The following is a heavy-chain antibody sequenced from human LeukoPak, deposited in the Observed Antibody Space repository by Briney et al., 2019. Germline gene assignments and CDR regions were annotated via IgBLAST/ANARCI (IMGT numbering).Heavy chain of an antibody. CDR3: AKLGNFASGSYSD. V-gene: IGHV3-23*01. CDR1: GFTFSSYA. Sequence: GGSLRLSCAASGFTFSSYAMSWVRQAPGKGLEWVSTISDSGGFTYYADSVKGRFTISRDNSKNTLYLHMNSLRAEDTAVYYCAKLGNFASGSYSDWGQGTLVTVSS. J-gene: IGHJ4*02. D-gene: IGHD3-10*01. CDR2: ISDSGGFT.